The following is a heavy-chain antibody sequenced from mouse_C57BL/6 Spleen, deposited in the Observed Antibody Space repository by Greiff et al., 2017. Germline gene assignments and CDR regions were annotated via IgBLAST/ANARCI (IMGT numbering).Heavy chain of an antibody. CDR3: ARQLRLRELAY. D-gene: IGHD3-2*02. V-gene: IGHV1-69*01. CDR2: IDPSDSYT. CDR1: GYTFTSYC. Sequence: QVQLQQPGAELVMPGASVKLSCKASGYTFTSYCMHWVKQRPGQGLEWIGEIDPSDSYTNYNQKFKGKSTLTVDKSSSTAYMQLSSLTSEDSAVYYCARQLRLRELAYWGQGTLVTVSA. J-gene: IGHJ3*01.